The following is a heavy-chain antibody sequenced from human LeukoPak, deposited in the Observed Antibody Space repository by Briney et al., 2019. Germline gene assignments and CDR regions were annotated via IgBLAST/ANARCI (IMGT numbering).Heavy chain of an antibody. CDR2: IYYSGST. Sequence: SETLSLTCTVSGGSISIISDYWGWIRQPPGKGLEWIGSIYYSGSTYYNPSLKSRVTISVDTSKNQFSLKLTSATAADTAVYYCARRVGARRGNFDYWGQGTLVTVSS. D-gene: IGHD1-26*01. CDR3: ARRVGARRGNFDY. V-gene: IGHV4-39*01. J-gene: IGHJ4*02. CDR1: GGSISIISDY.